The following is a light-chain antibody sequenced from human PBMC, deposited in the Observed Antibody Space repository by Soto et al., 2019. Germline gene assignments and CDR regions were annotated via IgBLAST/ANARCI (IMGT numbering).Light chain of an antibody. J-gene: IGKJ3*01. CDR1: QSVSSNN. CDR2: GAS. CDR3: QQYNSYLLT. V-gene: IGKV3-20*01. Sequence: EIVLTQSPGTLSLSPGERATLSCRASQSVSSNNLAWYQQRPGQAPRVVIYGASTRATGIPERFSGSGSGTDFTLTISRLEPEDFAVYYCQQYNSYLLTFGPGTTVDIK.